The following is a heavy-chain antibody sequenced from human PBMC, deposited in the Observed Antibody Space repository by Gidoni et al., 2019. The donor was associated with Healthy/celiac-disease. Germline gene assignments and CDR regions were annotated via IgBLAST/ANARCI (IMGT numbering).Heavy chain of an antibody. J-gene: IGHJ6*02. D-gene: IGHD3-10*01. CDR1: GGSFSGYY. CDR3: ASRGYGSGSYYYYYGMDV. CDR2: INHSGST. Sequence: QVQLQQWGAGLLKPSETLSLTCAVYGGSFSGYYWSWIRQPPGKGLEWIGEINHSGSTNYNPSLKSRVTISVDTSKNQFSLKLSSVTAADTAVYYCASRGYGSGSYYYYYGMDVWGQGTTVTVSS. V-gene: IGHV4-34*01.